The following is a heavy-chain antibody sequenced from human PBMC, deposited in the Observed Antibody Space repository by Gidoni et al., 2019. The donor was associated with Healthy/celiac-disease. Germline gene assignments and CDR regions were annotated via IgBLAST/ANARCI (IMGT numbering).Heavy chain of an antibody. CDR1: GFTFDDYT. Sequence: EVQLVESGGVVVQPWGSMRLSCAASGFTFDDYTMHWVRQAPGKGLEWVSLISWDGGSTYYADSVKGRFTISRDNSKNSLYLQMNSLRTEDTALYYCAKDRSPPITIFFFDYWGQGTLVTVSS. CDR2: ISWDGGST. D-gene: IGHD3-3*01. CDR3: AKDRSPPITIFFFDY. J-gene: IGHJ4*02. V-gene: IGHV3-43*01.